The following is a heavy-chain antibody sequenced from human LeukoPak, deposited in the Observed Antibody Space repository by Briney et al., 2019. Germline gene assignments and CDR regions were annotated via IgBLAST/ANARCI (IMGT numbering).Heavy chain of an antibody. D-gene: IGHD3-22*01. J-gene: IGHJ3*02. CDR3: ARVSLSSGYLLDAFDI. Sequence: SETLSLTCAVSGGSISSSNWWSWVRQPPGKGLEWIGEIYHSGSTNYNPSLKSRVTISVDKSKNQFSLKLSSVTAADTAVYYCARVSLSSGYLLDAFDIWGQGTMVTVSS. CDR2: IYHSGST. CDR1: GGSISSSNW. V-gene: IGHV4-4*02.